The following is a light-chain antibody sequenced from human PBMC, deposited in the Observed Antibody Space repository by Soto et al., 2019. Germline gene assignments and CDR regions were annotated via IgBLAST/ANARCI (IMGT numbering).Light chain of an antibody. Sequence: QSALTQPASVSGSPGQSITLSCTGTSSDVGSYNLVSWYQQHPGKAPKLMIYEGSKRPSGVSNRFSGYKSANTASVTISGLQAEDEADYYCCSFSGSNNCVFGTVTKVTV. J-gene: IGLJ1*01. CDR1: SSDVGSYNL. CDR3: CSFSGSNNCV. CDR2: EGS. V-gene: IGLV2-23*01.